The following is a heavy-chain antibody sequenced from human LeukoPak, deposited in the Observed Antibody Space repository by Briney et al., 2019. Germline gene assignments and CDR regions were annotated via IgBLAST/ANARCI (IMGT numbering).Heavy chain of an antibody. CDR2: IYYSGGT. V-gene: IGHV4-59*01. J-gene: IGHJ4*02. D-gene: IGHD2-15*01. CDR1: GGSISSYY. Sequence: PSETLSLTCTVSGGSISSYYWSWIRQPPGKGLEWIGYIYYSGGTNYNPSLKSRVTISVDTSKNQFSLKLSSVTAADTAVYYCARGPSGSALDYWGQGTLVTVSS. CDR3: ARGPSGSALDY.